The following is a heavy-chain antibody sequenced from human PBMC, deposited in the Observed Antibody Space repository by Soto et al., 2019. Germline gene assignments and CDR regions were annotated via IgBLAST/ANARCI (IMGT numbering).Heavy chain of an antibody. CDR3: ARQGGSWGGYSFDY. D-gene: IGHD3-3*01. CDR2: IYYRAST. V-gene: IGHV4-39*01. J-gene: IGHJ4*02. Sequence: SETLSLTCTVSGGSISGSSYYWAWSRQPPGKGPEWIGSIYYRASTHYSPSLKSRITISVDTSNNQISLSLTSVTATDTAVYYCARQGGSWGGYSFDYWGQGALVTVSS. CDR1: GGSISGSSYY.